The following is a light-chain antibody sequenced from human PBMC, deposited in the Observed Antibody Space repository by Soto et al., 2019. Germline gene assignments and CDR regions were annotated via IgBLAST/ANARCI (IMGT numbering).Light chain of an antibody. Sequence: DIQMTQSPSTLSASVGDRVTITCRASQSISSWLAWYQQKPGKAPNLLIYKASSLESGVPSRFSGSGSGTEFTLTISSLQPDDFATYYRQQYNNYPWTFGQGTKV. CDR1: QSISSW. J-gene: IGKJ1*01. CDR2: KAS. V-gene: IGKV1-5*03. CDR3: QQYNNYPWT.